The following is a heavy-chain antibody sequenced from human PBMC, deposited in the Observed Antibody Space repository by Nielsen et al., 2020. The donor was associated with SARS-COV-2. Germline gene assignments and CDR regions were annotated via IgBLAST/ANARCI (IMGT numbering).Heavy chain of an antibody. CDR2: ISGSGDTT. D-gene: IGHD6-13*01. Sequence: GESLKISCAASGFTFSSYAMTWVRQTPGKGLEWVSTISGSGDTTYYADSVKGRFTLSRDNSKNTLYLQMNSLRAEDTAVYYCAKDSRIAAAAKTYYYYGMDVWGQGTTVTVSS. CDR3: AKDSRIAAAAKTYYYYGMDV. CDR1: GFTFSSYA. V-gene: IGHV3-23*01. J-gene: IGHJ6*02.